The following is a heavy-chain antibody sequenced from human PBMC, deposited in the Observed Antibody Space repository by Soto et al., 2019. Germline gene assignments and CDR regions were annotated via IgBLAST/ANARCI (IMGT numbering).Heavy chain of an antibody. CDR2: INSDGSST. V-gene: IGHV3-74*01. CDR1: GFTFSSYW. D-gene: IGHD2-15*01. Sequence: EVQLVESGGGLVQPGGSLRLSCAASGFTFSSYWMHWVRQAPGKWLVWVSRINSDGSSTSYADSVKGRFTISRDNAKNTLYLQMNSLRAEDTAVYYCARTSLVVAAATREDYWGQGTLVTVSS. CDR3: ARTSLVVAAATREDY. J-gene: IGHJ4*02.